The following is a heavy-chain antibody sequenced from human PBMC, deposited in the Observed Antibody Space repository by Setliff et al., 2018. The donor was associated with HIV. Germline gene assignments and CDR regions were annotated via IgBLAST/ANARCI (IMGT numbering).Heavy chain of an antibody. V-gene: IGHV3-66*02. CDR1: GFTFGDYV. D-gene: IGHD3-3*01. Sequence: PGGSLRLSCITSGFTFGDYVMSWFRQAPGKGLEWVSVINGGTTTYYADSVKGRFTISRDNSKNTLYLQMNSLRAEDTAVYYCARERLRFLEWLPLDYWGQGTLVTVSS. CDR2: INGGTTT. CDR3: ARERLRFLEWLPLDY. J-gene: IGHJ4*02.